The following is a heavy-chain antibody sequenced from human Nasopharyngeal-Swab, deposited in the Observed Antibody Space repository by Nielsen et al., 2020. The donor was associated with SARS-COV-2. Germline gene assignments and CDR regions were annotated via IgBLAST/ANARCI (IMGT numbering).Heavy chain of an antibody. CDR1: GFTFSSYW. V-gene: IGHV3-7*05. J-gene: IGHJ4*02. CDR2: IKQDGSEK. Sequence: LSLTCAASGFTFSSYWMSWVRQAPGKGLEWVANIKQDGSEKYYVDSVKGRFTISRDNAKNSLYLQMNSLRAEDTAVYYCARIGGIAVAADGFDYWGQGTPVTVSS. D-gene: IGHD6-19*01. CDR3: ARIGGIAVAADGFDY.